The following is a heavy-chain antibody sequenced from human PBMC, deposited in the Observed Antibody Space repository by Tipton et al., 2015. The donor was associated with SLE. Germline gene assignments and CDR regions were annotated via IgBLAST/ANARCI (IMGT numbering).Heavy chain of an antibody. D-gene: IGHD6-19*01. CDR2: INHSGST. V-gene: IGHV4-34*01. CDR1: GGSFSGYY. J-gene: IGHJ4*02. CDR3: ASDVWQWLDY. Sequence: TLSLTCAVYGGSFSGYYWSWIRQPPGKGLEWIGEINHSGSTNYNPSLKSRVTISVDTSKNQFSLKLSSVTAADTAVYYCASDVWQWLDYWVQGTLVTVSS.